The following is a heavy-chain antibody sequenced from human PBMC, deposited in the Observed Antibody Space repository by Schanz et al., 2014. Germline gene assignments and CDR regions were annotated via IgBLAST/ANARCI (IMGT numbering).Heavy chain of an antibody. CDR1: VYTFRSSH. Sequence: QVQLVHSGASLPKPGSSVKLSCKASVYTFRSSHINWVRHSPFQGLEWMGRIIPITGITNYAQKFQGRFPSTEGKSTSTAFLEVNSRGWEGTAVYYCARTGYDPSRKHWGQGTLGNVSS. V-gene: IGHV1-69*02. J-gene: IGHJ4*02. CDR2: IIPITGIT. CDR3: ARTGYDPSRKH. D-gene: IGHD5-12*01.